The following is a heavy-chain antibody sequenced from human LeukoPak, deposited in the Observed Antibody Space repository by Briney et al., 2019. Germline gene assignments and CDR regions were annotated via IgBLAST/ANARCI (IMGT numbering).Heavy chain of an antibody. Sequence: SETLSLTCTVSGGSISSSSYYWGWIRQPPGKGLEWIGSIYYSGSTYYNPSLKSRVTISVDSSKNQFSLKLSSVTTADTAVYYCARGDYSNQNWFDPWGQGTLVTVSS. D-gene: IGHD4-11*01. J-gene: IGHJ5*02. CDR2: IYYSGST. CDR3: ARGDYSNQNWFDP. V-gene: IGHV4-39*01. CDR1: GGSISSSSYY.